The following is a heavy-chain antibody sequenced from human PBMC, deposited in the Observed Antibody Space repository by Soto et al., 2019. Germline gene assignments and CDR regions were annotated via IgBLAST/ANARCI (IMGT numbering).Heavy chain of an antibody. CDR2: IYPGDSDT. Sequence: GESLKISCKGSGYSFTSYWIGWVRQMPGKGLEWMGIIYPGDSDTRYSPSFQGQVTTSADKSISTAYLQWSSLKASDTAMYYCARLGDFPQRYMDVWGKGTTVTVSS. CDR3: ARLGDFPQRYMDV. D-gene: IGHD3-16*01. CDR1: GYSFTSYW. J-gene: IGHJ6*03. V-gene: IGHV5-51*01.